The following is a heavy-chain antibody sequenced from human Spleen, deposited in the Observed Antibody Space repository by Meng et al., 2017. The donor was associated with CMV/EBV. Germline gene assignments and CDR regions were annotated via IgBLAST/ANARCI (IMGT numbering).Heavy chain of an antibody. D-gene: IGHD1-14*01. J-gene: IGHJ4*02. CDR3: AKDLRNSLDY. CDR1: GFTFDDYA. Sequence: GGSLRITCAASGFTFDDYAMHWVRQAPGKGLEWVSGITWNSDSIGYADSVKGRFTISRDNAKNSLYLQMNSLRAEATDLYYCAKDLRNSLDYWGRGTLVTVSS. V-gene: IGHV3-9*01. CDR2: ITWNSDSI.